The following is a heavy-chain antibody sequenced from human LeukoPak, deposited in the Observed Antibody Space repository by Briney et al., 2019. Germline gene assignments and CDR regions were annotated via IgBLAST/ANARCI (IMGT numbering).Heavy chain of an antibody. V-gene: IGHV3-23*01. CDR1: GFTFSSYA. J-gene: IGHJ3*02. Sequence: PGGSLRLSCAASGFTFSSYAMNWVRQAPGKGLEWVSAISSSGDNTYYADSVKGRFTISRDNSRNTLYLQMNSLRAEDTAVYYCAKSSSWYDAFDIWGQGTMVTVSS. CDR2: ISSSGDNT. CDR3: AKSSSWYDAFDI. D-gene: IGHD6-13*01.